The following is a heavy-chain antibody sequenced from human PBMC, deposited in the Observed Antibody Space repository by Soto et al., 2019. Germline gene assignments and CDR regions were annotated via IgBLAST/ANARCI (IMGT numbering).Heavy chain of an antibody. Sequence: ASVKVSCKASGYSFTSYGISLVRQAPGQGLEWMGWISAYNGNTNYAQKLQGRVTMTTDTSTSTAYMELRSLRSDDTAVYYCARVERSGSYLDIWGQGTMVTVSS. CDR3: ARVERSGSYLDI. CDR1: GYSFTSYG. V-gene: IGHV1-18*01. D-gene: IGHD1-26*01. CDR2: ISAYNGNT. J-gene: IGHJ3*02.